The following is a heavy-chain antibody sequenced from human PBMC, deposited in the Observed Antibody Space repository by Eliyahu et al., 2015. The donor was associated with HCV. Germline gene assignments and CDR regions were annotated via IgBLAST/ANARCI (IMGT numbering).Heavy chain of an antibody. CDR1: GGXISSSXYY. CDR2: IYYCGST. Sequence: QLQLQESGPGLVKPSETLSLTCTVSGGXISSSXYYXGWXRQPPGKGLEXVGSIYYCGSTYYXPSLKSRVTISVDTSKNQFSLKLSSVTAADTAVYYCARLVWQWLFSRYRSGAFDIWGQGTMVTVSS. V-gene: IGHV4-39*01. J-gene: IGHJ3*02. D-gene: IGHD6-19*01. CDR3: ARLVWQWLFSRYRSGAFDI.